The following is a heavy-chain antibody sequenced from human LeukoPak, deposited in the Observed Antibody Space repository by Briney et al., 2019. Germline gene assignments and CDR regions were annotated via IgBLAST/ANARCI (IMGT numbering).Heavy chain of an antibody. Sequence: GESLKISCKGSGYSFTRNWIGWVRQMPGKGLEWMAIIYPGDSDTRYSPSFQGQVTISADKSINTAYLQWSSLKASDTAMYYCARRVVNNRNWYFDLWAVAPWSLSPQ. CDR2: IYPGDSDT. CDR1: GYSFTRNW. D-gene: IGHD4-23*01. V-gene: IGHV5-51*01. CDR3: ARRVVNNRNWYFDL. J-gene: IGHJ2*01.